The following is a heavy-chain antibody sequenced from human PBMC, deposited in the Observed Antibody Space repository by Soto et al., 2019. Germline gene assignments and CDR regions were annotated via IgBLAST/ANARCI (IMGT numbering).Heavy chain of an antibody. J-gene: IGHJ6*02. CDR1: GGSISSGDYY. V-gene: IGHV4-30-4*01. CDR3: ARGLGNIVVVPAAHGMDV. Sequence: QVQLQESGPGLVKPSQTLSLTCTVSGGSISSGDYYWSWIRQPPGKGLEWIGYIYYSGSTYYNPSLKSRVTISVDTSKNQFPLKLSSVTAADTAVYYCARGLGNIVVVPAAHGMDVWGQGTTVTVSS. D-gene: IGHD2-2*01. CDR2: IYYSGST.